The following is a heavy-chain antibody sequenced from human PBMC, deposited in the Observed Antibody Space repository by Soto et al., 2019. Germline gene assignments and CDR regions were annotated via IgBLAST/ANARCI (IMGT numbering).Heavy chain of an antibody. J-gene: IGHJ4*02. CDR2: IYYSGST. CDR1: GGSISSYY. Sequence: PSETLSLTCTVSGGSISSYYCSWIRQPPEKGLEWIGYIYYSGSTNYNPSLKSRVTISVDTSKNQFSLKLSSVAAADTAVYYCARRWGRTFDYWGQGTLVTVSS. D-gene: IGHD7-27*01. CDR3: ARRWGRTFDY. V-gene: IGHV4-59*01.